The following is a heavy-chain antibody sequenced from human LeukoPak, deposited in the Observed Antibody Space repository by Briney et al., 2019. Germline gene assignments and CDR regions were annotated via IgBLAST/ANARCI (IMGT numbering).Heavy chain of an antibody. CDR2: IRYDGSNK. J-gene: IGHJ4*02. Sequence: GGSLRLSCAASGFTFSSYGMHWVRQAPGKGLEWVALIRYDGSNKYYADSVKGRFTISRDNSKNTLYLQMNSLRAEDTAVYYCARDKICNTSACQGFFDCWGQGSLVTVSS. CDR3: ARDKICNTSACQGFFDC. CDR1: GFTFSSYG. V-gene: IGHV3-30*02. D-gene: IGHD2/OR15-2a*01.